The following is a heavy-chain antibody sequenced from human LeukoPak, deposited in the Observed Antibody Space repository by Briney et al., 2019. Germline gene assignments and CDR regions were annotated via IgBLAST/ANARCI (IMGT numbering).Heavy chain of an antibody. CDR1: GGSISTSNYY. J-gene: IGHJ4*02. CDR3: AKPSFRHTDGRSSFDY. Sequence: SETLSLTCTVSGGSISTSNYYWGWIRQPPGKGLEWIGNIFYSGSTYYSPSLKSRVTISLDTSRNQFSLKLNSVTAADTAVYYCAKPSFRHTDGRSSFDYWGQGTLVTVSS. CDR2: IFYSGST. D-gene: IGHD1-26*01. V-gene: IGHV4-39*07.